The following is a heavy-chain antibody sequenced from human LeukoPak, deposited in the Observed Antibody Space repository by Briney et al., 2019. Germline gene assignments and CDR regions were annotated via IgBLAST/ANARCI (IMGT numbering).Heavy chain of an antibody. V-gene: IGHV1-69*06. D-gene: IGHD4-23*01. J-gene: IGHJ4*02. CDR1: GYSFTSYY. Sequence: ASVKVSCKASGYSFTSYYMHWVRQAPGQGLEWMGGIIPIFGTSNYAQKFQGRVTITADKSTSTAYMELSSLRSEDTAVYYCARDYGAKRVFDYWGQGTLVTVSS. CDR3: ARDYGAKRVFDY. CDR2: IIPIFGTS.